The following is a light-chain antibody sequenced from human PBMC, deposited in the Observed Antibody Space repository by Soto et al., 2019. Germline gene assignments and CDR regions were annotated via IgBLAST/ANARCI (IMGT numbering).Light chain of an antibody. CDR2: AAS. J-gene: IGKJ1*01. CDR3: QKYDSAPWT. V-gene: IGKV1-27*01. CDR1: QGISNY. Sequence: DIQMTQSPSSLSASVGDRVTITCRASQGISNYLAWYQHKPGKVPKLLIYAASTLQSGVPSRFSGSGSGTDFTLTISGLQPEDVASYYCQKYDSAPWTFGQGTKVEIK.